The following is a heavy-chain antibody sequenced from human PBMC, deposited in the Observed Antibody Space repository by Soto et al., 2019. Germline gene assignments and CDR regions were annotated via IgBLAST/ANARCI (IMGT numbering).Heavy chain of an antibody. J-gene: IGHJ4*02. D-gene: IGHD3-16*01. CDR2: IYHSGTT. CDR3: ARDFKAPNDAWAFDY. V-gene: IGHV4-4*02. Sequence: SETLSLTCAVSGASISSSDWWNWVRQPPGKGLEWIGEIYHSGTTIYNPSLKSRVTISVDESKNHFSLKLTSVTAADTAVFYCARDFKAPNDAWAFDYWGQGTLVTVSS. CDR1: GASISSSDW.